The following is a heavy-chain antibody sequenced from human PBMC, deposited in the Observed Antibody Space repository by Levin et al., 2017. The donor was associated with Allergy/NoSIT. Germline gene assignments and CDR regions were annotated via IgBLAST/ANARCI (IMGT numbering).Heavy chain of an antibody. Sequence: RASVKVSCKASGYTFKNYGISWVRQAPGQGLEWMGWISTHNGNTNYAQSFQGRVTMTTETTTSTADMELRSLISDDTAVYYCEGFVVTPVSYFYMDVWGKGTTVTVAS. J-gene: IGHJ6*03. CDR2: ISTHNGNT. V-gene: IGHV1-18*01. D-gene: IGHD2-2*01. CDR3: EGFVVTPVSYFYMDV. CDR1: GYTFKNYG.